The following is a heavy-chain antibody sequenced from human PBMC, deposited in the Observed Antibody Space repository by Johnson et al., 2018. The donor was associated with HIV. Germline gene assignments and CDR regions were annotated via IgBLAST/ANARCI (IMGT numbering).Heavy chain of an antibody. CDR1: GFIFSSYG. Sequence: MQLVESGGGVVQPGGSLRLSCAASGFIFSSYGMHWVRQAPGKGLEWVAVISYDGANKYYADSVKGRFTISRDNSKNTLYLQMNSLTTEDTAVYYCARVLESKVAAGSWAFDIWGQGTMVTVSS. J-gene: IGHJ3*02. CDR2: ISYDGANK. V-gene: IGHV3-30*19. CDR3: ARVLESKVAAGSWAFDI. D-gene: IGHD6-13*01.